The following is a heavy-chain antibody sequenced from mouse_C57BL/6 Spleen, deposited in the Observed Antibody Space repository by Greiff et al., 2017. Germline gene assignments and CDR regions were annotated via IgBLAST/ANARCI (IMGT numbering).Heavy chain of an antibody. CDR1: GYPFTSYW. CDR3: ARGQLRSPFAY. V-gene: IGHV1-55*01. D-gene: IGHD3-2*02. Sequence: QVQLQQPGAELVKPGASVKMSCKASGYPFTSYWITWVKQRPGQGLAWIGDIYPGSGSTNYNEKFKSKATLTVDTSSSTAYMQLSSLTSEDSAVYYCARGQLRSPFAYWGQGTLVTVSA. CDR2: IYPGSGST. J-gene: IGHJ3*01.